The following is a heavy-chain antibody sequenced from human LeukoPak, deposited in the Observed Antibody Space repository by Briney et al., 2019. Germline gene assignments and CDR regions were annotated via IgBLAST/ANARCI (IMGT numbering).Heavy chain of an antibody. D-gene: IGHD4-17*01. CDR1: GFTFSSYT. CDR2: ISGSSGNT. CDR3: AKAPDYGDYGSFAFDI. V-gene: IGHV3-23*01. Sequence: GGSLRLSCAASGFTFSSYTMSWVRQAPGKGLEWVSAISGSSGNTYYADSVKGRFTIPRDNSKNTLYLQMNSLRAEDTAVYYCAKAPDYGDYGSFAFDIWGQGTMVTVSS. J-gene: IGHJ3*02.